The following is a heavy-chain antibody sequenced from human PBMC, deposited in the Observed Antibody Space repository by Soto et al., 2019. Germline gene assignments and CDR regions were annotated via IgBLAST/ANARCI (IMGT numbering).Heavy chain of an antibody. J-gene: IGHJ6*02. V-gene: IGHV4-59*01. CDR3: AREGTTVDSYYYYGMDV. CDR2: IYYSGST. Sequence: QVQLQESGPGLVKPSETLSLTCTVSGGSISSYYWSWIRQPPGKGLEWIGYIYYSGSTNYNPSLKCRVTISVDTSKNQFSLKLSSVTAADTAVYYCAREGTTVDSYYYYGMDVWGQGTTVTVSS. CDR1: GGSISSYY. D-gene: IGHD1-1*01.